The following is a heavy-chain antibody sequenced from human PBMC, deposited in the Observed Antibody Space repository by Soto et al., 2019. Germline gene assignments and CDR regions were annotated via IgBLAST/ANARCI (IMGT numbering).Heavy chain of an antibody. CDR1: GFTVSSNY. CDR3: ARAANYGGNYYYGMDV. D-gene: IGHD4-17*01. J-gene: IGHJ6*02. CDR2: IYSGGST. Sequence: GGSLRLSCAASGFTVSSNYMSWVRQAPGKGLEWVSVIYSGGSTYYADSVKGRFTISRHNSKNTLYLQMNSLRAEDTAVYYCARAANYGGNYYYGMDVWGQGTTVTVSS. V-gene: IGHV3-53*04.